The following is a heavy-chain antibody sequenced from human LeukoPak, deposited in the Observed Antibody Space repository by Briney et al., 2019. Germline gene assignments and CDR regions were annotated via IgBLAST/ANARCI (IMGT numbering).Heavy chain of an antibody. CDR1: GGSFSGYY. D-gene: IGHD6-19*01. CDR3: ARETSSGWYDENDY. V-gene: IGHV4-34*01. CDR2: INHSGST. J-gene: IGHJ4*02. Sequence: PSETLSLTCAVYGGSFSGYYWSWIRQPPGKGLEWIGEINHSGSTNYNPSLKGRVTISVDTSKNQSSLKLSSVTAADTAVYYCARETSSGWYDENDYWGQGTLVTVSS.